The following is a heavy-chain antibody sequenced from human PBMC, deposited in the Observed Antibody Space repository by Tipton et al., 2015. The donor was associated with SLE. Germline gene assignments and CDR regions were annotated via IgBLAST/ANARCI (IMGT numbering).Heavy chain of an antibody. V-gene: IGHV4-59*11. CDR1: GGSISSHY. CDR3: ARLDDYYSSGYSAYYMDV. D-gene: IGHD3-22*01. CDR2: IYYSGST. Sequence: TLSLTCTVSGGSISSHYWSWIRQPPGKGLEWIGYIYYSGSTNYNPSLKSRVTMSVDTSKNQFSLRLGSVTAADTAVYYCARLDDYYSSGYSAYYMDVWGKGTTVTVSS. J-gene: IGHJ6*03.